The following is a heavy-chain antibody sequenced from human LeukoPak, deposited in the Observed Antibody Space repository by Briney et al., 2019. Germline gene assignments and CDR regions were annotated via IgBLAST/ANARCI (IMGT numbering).Heavy chain of an antibody. CDR2: IYHSGST. CDR3: ARRPGPHPHYFDY. Sequence: SETLSLTCAVSGYSISSGYYWGWIRQPPGKGLGWIGSIYHSGSTYYNPSLKSRVTISVDTSKNQFSLKLSSVTAADTAVYYCARRPGPHPHYFDYWGQGTLVTVSS. D-gene: IGHD3-10*01. J-gene: IGHJ4*02. V-gene: IGHV4-38-2*01. CDR1: GYSISSGYY.